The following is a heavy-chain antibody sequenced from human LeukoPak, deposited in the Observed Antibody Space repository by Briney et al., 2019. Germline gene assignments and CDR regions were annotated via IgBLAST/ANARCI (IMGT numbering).Heavy chain of an antibody. J-gene: IGHJ6*02. CDR2: IIPILGIA. CDR1: GGTFSSYA. CDR3: AREGVVRQNYYYYGMDV. V-gene: IGHV1-69*04. D-gene: IGHD3-3*01. Sequence: SVKVSCKASGGTFSSYAISWVRQAPGQGLEWMGRIIPILGIANYAQKFQGRVTITADKSTSTAYMELSSLRPEDTAVYYCAREGVVRQNYYYYGMDVWGQGTTVTVSS.